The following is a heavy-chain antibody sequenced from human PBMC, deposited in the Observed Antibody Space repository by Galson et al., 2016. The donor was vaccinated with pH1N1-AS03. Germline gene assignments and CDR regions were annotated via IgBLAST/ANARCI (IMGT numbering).Heavy chain of an antibody. J-gene: IGHJ3*02. CDR3: ARDRGFRPDTFDI. V-gene: IGHV1-18*04. Sequence: SVKVSCKASGYTFSTYGVSWVRQAPGQGLEWMGWISGYDDDTNYAQNVAGRVTMNTDKSTSTVYVELRSLRSDDTAVYYCARDRGFRPDTFDIWGQGTWVTVSS. D-gene: IGHD2-15*01. CDR1: GYTFSTYG. CDR2: ISGYDDDT.